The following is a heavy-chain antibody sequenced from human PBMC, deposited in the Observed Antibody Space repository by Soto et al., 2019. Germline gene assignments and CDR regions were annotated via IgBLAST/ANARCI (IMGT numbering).Heavy chain of an antibody. CDR3: ARGGAGYSSSWPFDY. D-gene: IGHD6-13*01. Sequence: QVQLVQSGAEVKKPGSSVKVSCKASGGTFSSYAISWVRQAPGQGLEWMGGIIPIFGTANYAQKFQGRVTITADESTSTAYMEPGSLSSDGTAVYYCARGGAGYSSSWPFDYGGQGTRVTVSS. CDR2: IIPIFGTA. J-gene: IGHJ4*02. V-gene: IGHV1-69*12. CDR1: GGTFSSYA.